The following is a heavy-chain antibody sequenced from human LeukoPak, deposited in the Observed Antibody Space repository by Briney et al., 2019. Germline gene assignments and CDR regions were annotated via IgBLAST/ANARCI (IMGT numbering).Heavy chain of an antibody. CDR2: INPSGGST. CDR1: GYTFTGYY. Sequence: GASVKVSCKASGYTFTGYYMHWVRQAPGQGLEWMGIINPSGGSTSYAQKFQGRVTMTRDTSTSTVYMELSSLRSEDTAVYYCARSPPHCSGGSCYSVYFDYWGQGTLVTVSS. J-gene: IGHJ4*02. V-gene: IGHV1-46*01. CDR3: ARSPPHCSGGSCYSVYFDY. D-gene: IGHD2-15*01.